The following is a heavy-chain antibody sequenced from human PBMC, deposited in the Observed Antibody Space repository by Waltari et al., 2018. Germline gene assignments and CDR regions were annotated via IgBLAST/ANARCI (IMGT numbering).Heavy chain of an antibody. V-gene: IGHV1-2*02. CDR2: INPNSGGT. Sequence: QVQLVQSGAEVKKPGASVKVSCKASGYPFTGYYMHWVRPAPGQGLEWMGWINPNSGGTNYAQKFQGRVTMTRDTSISTAYMELSRLRSDDTAVYYCARSTKQWLPLGIIDYWGQGTLVTVSS. D-gene: IGHD6-19*01. J-gene: IGHJ4*02. CDR1: GYPFTGYY. CDR3: ARSTKQWLPLGIIDY.